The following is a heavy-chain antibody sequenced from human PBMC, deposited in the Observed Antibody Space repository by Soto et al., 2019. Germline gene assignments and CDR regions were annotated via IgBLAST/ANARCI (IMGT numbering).Heavy chain of an antibody. CDR3: ARVLKSAHSSSWRSWFDH. J-gene: IGHJ5*02. Sequence: QVQLVQSGAEVKKPGASVKVSCKASGYTFTSYGISWVRQAPGQGLEWMGWISAYNGNTKYAQKLQGRVSMTTDTSTSTAYMELRSLRSDDTAVYYWARVLKSAHSSSWRSWFDHWGQGTLVTVSS. CDR2: ISAYNGNT. CDR1: GYTFTSYG. D-gene: IGHD6-13*01. V-gene: IGHV1-18*01.